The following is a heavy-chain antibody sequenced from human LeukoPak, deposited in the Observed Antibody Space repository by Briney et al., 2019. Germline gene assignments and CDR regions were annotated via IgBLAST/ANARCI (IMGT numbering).Heavy chain of an antibody. J-gene: IGHJ4*02. CDR2: IIPICGTA. V-gene: IGHV1-69*05. Sequence: SVKVSCKASGGTFSSYAMSWVRQAPGQGLEWMGGIIPICGTANYAQKFQGRVTITTDESTSTAYMALSSLRPEDTAVYYCARPIKWGPGYYSYYRGQGTLVTVSS. D-gene: IGHD2-8*01. CDR1: GGTFSSYA. CDR3: ARPIKWGPGYYSYY.